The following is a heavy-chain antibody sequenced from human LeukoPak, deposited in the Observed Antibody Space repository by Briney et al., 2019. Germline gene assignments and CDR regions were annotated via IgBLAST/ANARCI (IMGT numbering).Heavy chain of an antibody. CDR2: INHSGST. Sequence: SEALSLTCAVYGGSFSGYYWSWIRQPPGKGLEWIGEINHSGSTNYNPSLKSRVTISVDTSKNQFSLKLSSVTAADTAVYYCARTGIPDYWGQGTLVTVSS. J-gene: IGHJ4*02. CDR3: ARTGIPDY. V-gene: IGHV4-34*01. D-gene: IGHD6-13*01. CDR1: GGSFSGYY.